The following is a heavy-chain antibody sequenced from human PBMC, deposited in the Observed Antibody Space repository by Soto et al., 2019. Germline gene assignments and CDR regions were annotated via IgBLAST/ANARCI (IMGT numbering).Heavy chain of an antibody. J-gene: IGHJ3*02. V-gene: IGHV3-30-3*01. Sequence: GGSLRLSCAASGFTFSSYAMHWVRQAPGKGLEWVAVISYDGSNKYYADSVKGRFTISRDNSKNTLYLQMNSLRAEDTAVYYCARRDYCSGGSCYSDDAFDIWGQGTMVTVSS. CDR2: ISYDGSNK. CDR1: GFTFSSYA. D-gene: IGHD2-15*01. CDR3: ARRDYCSGGSCYSDDAFDI.